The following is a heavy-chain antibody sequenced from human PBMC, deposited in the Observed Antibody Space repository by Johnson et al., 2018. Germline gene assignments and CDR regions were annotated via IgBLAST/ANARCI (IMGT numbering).Heavy chain of an antibody. Sequence: QVQLVESGAEVKKXGASVKVXCKASGYTFTSYDINWVRQATGQGLEWMVWMNPNSGNTGYAQKFQGRVTMTRNTSISTAYMELGSLRSEDTAVDYFARSGVVLMVYVPMDVWGQGTTVTVSS. J-gene: IGHJ6*02. V-gene: IGHV1-8*01. CDR3: ARSGVVLMVYVPMDV. CDR2: MNPNSGNT. D-gene: IGHD2-8*01. CDR1: GYTFTSYD.